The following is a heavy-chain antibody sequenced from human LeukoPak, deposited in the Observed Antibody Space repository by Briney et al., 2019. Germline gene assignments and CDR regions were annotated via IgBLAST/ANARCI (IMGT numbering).Heavy chain of an antibody. V-gene: IGHV4-30-2*01. CDR1: GGSISSGGYS. CDR2: IYHSGST. Sequence: SETLSLTCAVSGGSISSGGYSWGWIRQPPGKGLEWIGYIYHSGSTYYNPSLKSRVTISVDRSKSQFSLKLSSVTAADTAVYYCARSNHPRYYFDYWGQGTLVTVSS. J-gene: IGHJ4*02. CDR3: ARSNHPRYYFDY. D-gene: IGHD1-14*01.